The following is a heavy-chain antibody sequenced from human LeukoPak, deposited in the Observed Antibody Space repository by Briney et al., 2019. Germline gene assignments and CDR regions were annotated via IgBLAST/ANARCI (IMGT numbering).Heavy chain of an antibody. CDR1: GYTFTGYY. J-gene: IGHJ5*02. D-gene: IGHD1-1*01. CDR2: INPNSGGT. CDR3: ARRTTGTTMPNWFDP. Sequence: ASVRVSCGASGYTFTGYYMHWVRQAPGQGLEWMGWINPNSGGTNYAQKFQGRVTMTRDTSISTAYMELSRLRSDDTAVYYCARRTTGTTMPNWFDPWGQGTLVTVSS. V-gene: IGHV1-2*02.